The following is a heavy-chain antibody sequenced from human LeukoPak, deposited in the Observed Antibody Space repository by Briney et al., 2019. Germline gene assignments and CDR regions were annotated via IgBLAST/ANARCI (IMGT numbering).Heavy chain of an antibody. CDR3: ARGRVAIVVVPAAMRRSDWFDP. V-gene: IGHV4-34*01. CDR1: GGSFSGYH. CDR2: INHSGST. J-gene: IGHJ5*02. Sequence: LGTLCLTCAVSGGSFSGYHCSWIRQPPGKGLEWIGEINHSGSTNYNPSLKSRVNISVDTSKTQFSLKLSSVTAAVTAVYSCARGRVAIVVVPAAMRRSDWFDPWGQGTLVAVSS. D-gene: IGHD2-2*01.